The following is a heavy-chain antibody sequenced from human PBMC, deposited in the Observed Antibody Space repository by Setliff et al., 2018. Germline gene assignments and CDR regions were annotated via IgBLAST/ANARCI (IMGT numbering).Heavy chain of an antibody. CDR2: INPNSGDT. CDR1: GYTFTGYY. J-gene: IGHJ6*02. V-gene: IGHV1-2*02. D-gene: IGHD2-2*01. Sequence: GASVKVSCKASGYTFTGYYMHWVRQAPGQGLEWMRWINPNSGDTNYAQKFQGRVTMTRDTSISTAYMELSRLRSDNTAVHYCAREIRVVVPAAPRYYGMDVWGQGTTVTVSS. CDR3: AREIRVVVPAAPRYYGMDV.